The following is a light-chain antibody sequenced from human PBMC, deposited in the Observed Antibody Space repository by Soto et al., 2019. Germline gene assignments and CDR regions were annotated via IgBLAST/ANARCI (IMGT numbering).Light chain of an antibody. V-gene: IGLV1-40*01. CDR3: QSYDSRLSGVV. CDR2: DNT. CDR1: ISNIGAGYG. Sequence: QSVLTQPPSVSGAPGQRVTLSCTGSISNIGAGYGVHWYQQLPGRAPKLLVYDNTKRHSGVPDRFSGSKSGTSASLAITGLQADDEDDYYCQSYDSRLSGVVFGGGTKLTVL. J-gene: IGLJ2*01.